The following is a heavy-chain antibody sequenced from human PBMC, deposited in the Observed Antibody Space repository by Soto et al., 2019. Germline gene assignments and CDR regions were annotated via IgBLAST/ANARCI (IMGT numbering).Heavy chain of an antibody. Sequence: SETLSLTCTVSGGSINTFYWSWVRQPAGKGLEWIGRIFSSGSTSFNPSLESRVAMSVDTSKDHFSLNLSSVTAADMAVYYCAREGSYSAYNFAHGIQLWSFDFWGQGALVTVSS. J-gene: IGHJ4*02. CDR2: IFSSGST. CDR1: GGSINTFY. CDR3: AREGSYSAYNFAHGIQLWSFDF. D-gene: IGHD5-12*01. V-gene: IGHV4-4*07.